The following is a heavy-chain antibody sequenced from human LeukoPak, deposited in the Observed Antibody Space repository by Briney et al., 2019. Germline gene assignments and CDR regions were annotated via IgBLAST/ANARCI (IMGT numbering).Heavy chain of an antibody. CDR2: ISSDSKTI. V-gene: IGHV3-48*01. CDR3: ATPFDY. CDR1: GFTFSTYS. J-gene: IGHJ4*02. Sequence: GGSLRLSCAASGFTFSTYSMNWVRQAPGKGLEWVSYISSDSKTIYYADSVKGRFTISRDNAKNSLYLQMNSLRVADTAVYYCATPFDYWGQGTLVTVSS.